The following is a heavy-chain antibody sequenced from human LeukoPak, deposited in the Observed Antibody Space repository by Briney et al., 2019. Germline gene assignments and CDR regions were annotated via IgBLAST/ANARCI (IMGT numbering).Heavy chain of an antibody. CDR3: ARESPSGSYCYYCYYMDL. CDR1: GDSFSSVTDY. CDR2: GDYSGGT. J-gene: IGHJ6*03. V-gene: IGHV4-39*07. Sequence: SETLSLTCTVSGDSFSSVTDYWAWIRQPPGKGLEWIASGDYSGGTYYNPSLESRVAISTDMSKNQFSLKLTSVTGADTAVYYCARESPSGSYCYYCYYMDLWGKGTTVTVSS. D-gene: IGHD1-26*01.